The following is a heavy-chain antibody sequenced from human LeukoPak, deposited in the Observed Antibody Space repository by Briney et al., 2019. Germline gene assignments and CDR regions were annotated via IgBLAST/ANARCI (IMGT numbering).Heavy chain of an antibody. CDR1: GGSISSSSYY. V-gene: IGHV4-39*01. J-gene: IGHJ4*02. Sequence: SETLSLTCTVSGGSISSSSYYWGWIRQPPGKGLEWIGSIYYSGSTHYNPSLKSRVTISVDTSKNQFSLKLSSVTAADTAVYYCARLRYSSSWYYFDYWGQGTLVTVSS. CDR3: ARLRYSSSWYYFDY. D-gene: IGHD6-13*01. CDR2: IYYSGST.